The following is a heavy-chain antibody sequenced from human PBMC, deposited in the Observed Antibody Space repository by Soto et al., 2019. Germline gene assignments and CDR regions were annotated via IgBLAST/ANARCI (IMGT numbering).Heavy chain of an antibody. CDR3: ASWYGAPGYY. Sequence: QVQLQQWGAGLLKPSETLSLTCAVYGGSFSGYYWSWIRQPPGKGLEWIGEINHSGSTNYNPSLKSRITISVDTSKNQFSLKLSSVTAAATAVYYCASWYGAPGYYWGQGTLFTVSS. J-gene: IGHJ4*02. D-gene: IGHD4-17*01. CDR1: GGSFSGYY. V-gene: IGHV4-34*01. CDR2: INHSGST.